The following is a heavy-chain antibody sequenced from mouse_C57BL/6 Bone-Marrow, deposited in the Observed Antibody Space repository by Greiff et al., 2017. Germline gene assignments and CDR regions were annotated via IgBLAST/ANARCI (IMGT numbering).Heavy chain of an antibody. CDR2: IDPSDSYT. D-gene: IGHD2-5*01. Sequence: QVQLQQPGAELVKPGASVKLSCKASGYTFTSYWMQWVKQRPGQGLEWIGEIDPSDSYTNYNQKFKGKATLTVDTSSSTAYMQLSSLTSGDSAVYDCVGAYYSNSYAMDYWGQGTSVTVSS. V-gene: IGHV1-50*01. J-gene: IGHJ4*01. CDR1: GYTFTSYW. CDR3: VGAYYSNSYAMDY.